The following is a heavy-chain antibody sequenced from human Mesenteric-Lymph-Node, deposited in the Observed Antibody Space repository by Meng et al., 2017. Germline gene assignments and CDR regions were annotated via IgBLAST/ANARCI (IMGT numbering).Heavy chain of an antibody. D-gene: IGHD3-22*01. CDR3: ARSYYYDSSGLNWFDP. J-gene: IGHJ5*02. V-gene: IGHV4-31*03. CDR1: GCSISSNGYY. Sequence: QVQLQESGPGLVKPSQTLSLTCTVFGCSISSNGYYWNWIRLHPGKGLEWIGYIYYRGSTQYNPSLKSRVTISLDTSKNQFSLQLSSVTAADTAVYYCARSYYYDSSGLNWFDPWGQGILVTVSS. CDR2: IYYRGST.